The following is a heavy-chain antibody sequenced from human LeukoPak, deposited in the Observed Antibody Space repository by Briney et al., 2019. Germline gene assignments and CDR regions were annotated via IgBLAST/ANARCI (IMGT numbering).Heavy chain of an antibody. V-gene: IGHV1-69*13. CDR3: ARAGDFWSGSRYYYYGMDV. D-gene: IGHD3-3*01. Sequence: SVKVSCKASGGTFSSYAISWVRQAPGQGLEWVGGIIPIFGTANYAQKFQGRVTITADESTSTAYMELSSLRSEDTAVYYCARAGDFWSGSRYYYYGMDVWGQGTTVTVSS. J-gene: IGHJ6*02. CDR1: GGTFSSYA. CDR2: IIPIFGTA.